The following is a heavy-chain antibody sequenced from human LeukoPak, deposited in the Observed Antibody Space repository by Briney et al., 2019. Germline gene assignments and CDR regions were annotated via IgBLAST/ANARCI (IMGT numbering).Heavy chain of an antibody. CDR1: GFIFRNSA. Sequence: GGSLRLSCAASGFIFRNSAMNWVRQAPGKGLEWVSAISGDGFSTLYADSVKGRFTISRDNSKNTVYLQMHSLRAEDTAVYYCARNAGLDYWGQGILVTVSS. V-gene: IGHV3-23*01. D-gene: IGHD2-8*01. J-gene: IGHJ4*02. CDR3: ARNAGLDY. CDR2: ISGDGFST.